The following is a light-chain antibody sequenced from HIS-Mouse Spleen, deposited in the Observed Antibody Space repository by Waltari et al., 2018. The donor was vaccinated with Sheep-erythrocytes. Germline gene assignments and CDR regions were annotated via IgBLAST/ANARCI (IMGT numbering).Light chain of an antibody. Sequence: SSELTQPPSVSVSPGQTASITCSGDQLGDKYACWYQQKPGQSPVLVIYQATKRPSGIPERFSGSNSGNTATLTISGTQAMDEADYYCQAWDSSIVVFGGGTKLTVL. V-gene: IGLV3-1*01. CDR2: QAT. J-gene: IGLJ2*01. CDR3: QAWDSSIVV. CDR1: QLGDKY.